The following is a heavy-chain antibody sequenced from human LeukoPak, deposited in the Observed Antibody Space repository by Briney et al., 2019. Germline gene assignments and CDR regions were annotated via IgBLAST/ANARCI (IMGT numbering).Heavy chain of an antibody. CDR2: INWNGGST. CDR1: GFTFDDYG. D-gene: IGHD6-19*01. V-gene: IGHV3-20*04. J-gene: IGHJ4*02. Sequence: GGPLRLSCAASGFTFDDYGMSWVRQAPGKGLEWVSGINWNGGSTASADSVKGRFTISRDNAKNSLYLQLNSLTAEDTAFYYCARDRGGWTFDNWGQGTLVTVSS. CDR3: ARDRGGWTFDN.